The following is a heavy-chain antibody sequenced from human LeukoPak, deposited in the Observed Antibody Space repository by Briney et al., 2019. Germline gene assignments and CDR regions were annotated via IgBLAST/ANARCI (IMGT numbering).Heavy chain of an antibody. CDR2: INHSGST. Sequence: SETLSLTCTVSGGSISSYYWSWIRQPPGKGLEWIGEINHSGSTNYNPSLKSRVTISVDTSKNQFSLKLSSVTAADTAVYYCARQDSSGYSGSLWGQGTTVTVSS. J-gene: IGHJ6*02. V-gene: IGHV4-34*01. D-gene: IGHD3-22*01. CDR1: GGSISSYY. CDR3: ARQDSSGYSGSL.